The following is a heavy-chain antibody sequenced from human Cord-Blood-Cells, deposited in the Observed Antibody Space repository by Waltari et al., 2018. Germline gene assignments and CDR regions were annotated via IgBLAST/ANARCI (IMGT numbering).Heavy chain of an antibody. Sequence: QVQLQQWGAGLLKPSETLSLTCAVYGGSFSGYYWSWIRQPPGKGLEWIGEINHSGSTNDNPAVKSRVTISVDTSKNQFSLKLGSVTAADTAVYYCARGRGKGDDHTPFDCWGQGTLLTLPS. V-gene: IGHV4-34*01. D-gene: IGHD3-10*01. J-gene: IGHJ4*02. CDR2: INHSGST. CDR1: GGSFSGYY. CDR3: ARGRGKGDDHTPFDC.